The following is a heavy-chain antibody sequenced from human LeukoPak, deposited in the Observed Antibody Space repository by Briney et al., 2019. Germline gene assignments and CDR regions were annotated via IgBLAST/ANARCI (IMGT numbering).Heavy chain of an antibody. J-gene: IGHJ4*02. CDR3: ARAEPYCTNGVCYQGDY. CDR1: GFTFSNYA. Sequence: GGSLRLSCAASGFTFSNYAMSWVRQAPGKGLEWVSAISGSGGNTYYADSVKGRFTISRDYSRNTLYLQMNSLRAEDTAVYYCARAEPYCTNGVCYQGDYWGQGTLVTVSS. CDR2: ISGSGGNT. D-gene: IGHD2-8*01. V-gene: IGHV3-23*01.